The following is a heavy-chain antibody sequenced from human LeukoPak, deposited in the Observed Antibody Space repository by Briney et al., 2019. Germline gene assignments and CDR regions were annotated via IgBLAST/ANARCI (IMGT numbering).Heavy chain of an antibody. J-gene: IGHJ4*02. CDR3: AREGYTAMVH. CDR2: ITPIFGTA. CDR1: GGSFGSYA. D-gene: IGHD5-18*01. V-gene: IGHV1-69*13. Sequence: SVKVSCKAPGGSFGSYAINWVRQAPGQGLEWMGGITPIFGTANYAQKFQGRVTIIADEFTSTVYMELSSLRSEDTALYYCAREGYTAMVHWGQGTLVTVSS.